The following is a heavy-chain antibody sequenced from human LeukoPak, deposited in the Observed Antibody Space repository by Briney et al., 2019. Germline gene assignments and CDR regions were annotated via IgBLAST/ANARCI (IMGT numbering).Heavy chain of an antibody. CDR1: GFTFRSYW. D-gene: IGHD6-13*01. CDR2: INSDGSRT. CDR3: ARGIAAAGMDY. J-gene: IGHJ4*02. Sequence: GGSLRLSCAASGFTFRSYWMPWVGKAPGKGLGGVSRINSDGSRTNYADSVKGRFTISRDNAKNTLYLQMNSLRAEDTALYYCARGIAAAGMDYWGQGTLVTVSS. V-gene: IGHV3-74*01.